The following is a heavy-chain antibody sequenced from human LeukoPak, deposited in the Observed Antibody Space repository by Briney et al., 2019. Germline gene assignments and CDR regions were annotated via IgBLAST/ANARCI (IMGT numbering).Heavy chain of an antibody. V-gene: IGHV1-2*02. J-gene: IGHJ3*02. CDR3: ARVFLQTGVLATWIQLAAFDI. D-gene: IGHD5-18*01. Sequence: ASVKVSCKASGYTFTGYYMHWVRQAPGQGLEWMGWINPNSGGTNYAQKFQGRVTMTRDTSISTAYMELSRLRSDDTAVYYCARVFLQTGVLATWIQLAAFDIWGQGTTVTVSS. CDR1: GYTFTGYY. CDR2: INPNSGGT.